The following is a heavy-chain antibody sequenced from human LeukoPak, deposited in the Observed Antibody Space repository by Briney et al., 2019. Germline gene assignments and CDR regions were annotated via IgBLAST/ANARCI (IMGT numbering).Heavy chain of an antibody. Sequence: GGSLRLSCAASGFTFSSYAMHWVRQAPGKGLEWVAVISYDGSNKYYADSVKGRFTISRDNSKNTLYLQMNSLRAEDTAVYYCARGLGYDSSGYYYWFDPWGQGTLVTVSS. V-gene: IGHV3-30-3*01. D-gene: IGHD3-22*01. CDR3: ARGLGYDSSGYYYWFDP. CDR1: GFTFSSYA. J-gene: IGHJ5*02. CDR2: ISYDGSNK.